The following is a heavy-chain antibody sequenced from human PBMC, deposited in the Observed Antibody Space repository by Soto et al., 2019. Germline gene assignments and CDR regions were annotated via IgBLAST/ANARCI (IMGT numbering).Heavy chain of an antibody. CDR2: IWYDGSNK. Sequence: GGSLRLSCAASGFTFSSYGMHWVRQAPGKGLEWVAVIWYDGSNKYYADSVKGRFTISRDNSKNTLYLQMNSLRAEDTAVYYCARDQVDIVVVPAANGYYYYGMDVWGQGTTVTVSS. D-gene: IGHD2-2*03. CDR1: GFTFSSYG. J-gene: IGHJ6*02. CDR3: ARDQVDIVVVPAANGYYYYGMDV. V-gene: IGHV3-33*01.